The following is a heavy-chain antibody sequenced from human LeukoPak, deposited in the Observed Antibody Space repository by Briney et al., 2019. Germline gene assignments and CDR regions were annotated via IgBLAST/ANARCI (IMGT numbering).Heavy chain of an antibody. D-gene: IGHD3-10*01. CDR3: AKMRFGDDVFDI. CDR1: GFAFTSYW. Sequence: GGSLRLSCAASGFAFTSYWMHWVRQAPGKGLVWVSRINSDGSSSDYADSVKGRFTISRDNAKNTLYLQMNSLRVEDTAVYYCAKMRFGDDVFDIWGQGTMVTVSS. J-gene: IGHJ3*02. V-gene: IGHV3-74*01. CDR2: INSDGSSS.